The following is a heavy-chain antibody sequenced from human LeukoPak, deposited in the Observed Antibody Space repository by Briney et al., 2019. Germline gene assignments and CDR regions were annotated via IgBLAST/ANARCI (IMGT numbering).Heavy chain of an antibody. CDR3: ARCHSSGWYDWFDP. V-gene: IGHV4-31*03. CDR2: IYYSGST. CDR1: GGSISSGGYY. Sequence: SQTLSLTCTVSGGSISSGGYYWSWIRQHPGKGLEWIGYIYYSGSTYYNPSLKSRVTISVDTSKNQFSLKLSSVTAADTAVYYCARCHSSGWYDWFDPWGQGTLVTVSS. D-gene: IGHD6-19*01. J-gene: IGHJ5*02.